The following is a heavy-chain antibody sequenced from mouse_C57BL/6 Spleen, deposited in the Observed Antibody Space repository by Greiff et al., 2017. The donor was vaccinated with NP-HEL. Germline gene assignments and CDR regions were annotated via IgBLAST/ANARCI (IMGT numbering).Heavy chain of an antibody. V-gene: IGHV1-76*01. J-gene: IGHJ2*01. CDR2: IYPGSGNT. D-gene: IGHD1-1*01. Sequence: VQLQQSGAELVRPGASVKLSCKASGYTFTDYYINWVKQRPGQGLEWIARIYPGSGNTYYNEKFKGKATLTAEKSSSTAYMQLSSLTSEDSAVYFCARDYYGSGYFDYWGQGTTLTVSS. CDR1: GYTFTDYY. CDR3: ARDYYGSGYFDY.